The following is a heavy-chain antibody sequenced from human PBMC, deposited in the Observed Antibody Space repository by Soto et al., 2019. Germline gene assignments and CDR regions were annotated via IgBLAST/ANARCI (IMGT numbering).Heavy chain of an antibody. D-gene: IGHD5-12*01. CDR1: GFTFNNYA. Sequence: GSLRLSCAASGFTFNNYAMSWVRQAPGKGLEWVSAVSNDGSTTYYADPVKGRFTISRDNSKNTLSLQMNSLKDDDTAVYYCAKGGYHYFDYWGQGTLVTVSS. J-gene: IGHJ4*02. V-gene: IGHV3-23*01. CDR3: AKGGYHYFDY. CDR2: VSNDGSTT.